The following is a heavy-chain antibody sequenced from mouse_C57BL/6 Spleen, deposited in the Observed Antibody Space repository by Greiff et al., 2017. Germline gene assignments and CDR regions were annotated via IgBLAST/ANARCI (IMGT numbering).Heavy chain of an antibody. Sequence: EVMLVESGGDLVKPGGSLKLSCAASGFTFSSYGMSWVRQTPDKRLEWVATISSGGSYTYYPDSVKGRFTISGDNAKNTLYLQMSSLKSEDTAMYYCARQQYYFDYWGQGTTLTVSS. CDR3: ARQQYYFDY. CDR2: ISSGGSYT. J-gene: IGHJ2*01. V-gene: IGHV5-6*01. CDR1: GFTFSSYG.